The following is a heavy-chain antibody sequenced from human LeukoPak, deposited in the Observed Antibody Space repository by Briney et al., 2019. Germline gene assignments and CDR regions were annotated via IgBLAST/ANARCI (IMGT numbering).Heavy chain of an antibody. V-gene: IGHV3-33*01. D-gene: IGHD4-17*01. CDR3: ARAVYGFDAFDI. Sequence: GGSLRLSCAASGFTFSSYGMHWVRQAPGKGLEWVAVIWYDENNKYYGDSVKGRFTISRDNSKNTLYLQMNSLRAEDTAVYYCARAVYGFDAFDIWGQGTMVTVSS. CDR2: IWYDENNK. CDR1: GFTFSSYG. J-gene: IGHJ3*02.